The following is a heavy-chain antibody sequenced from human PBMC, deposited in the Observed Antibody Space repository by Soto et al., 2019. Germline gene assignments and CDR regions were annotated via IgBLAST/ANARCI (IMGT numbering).Heavy chain of an antibody. Sequence: QVPLVQSGAEVKKPGASVKVSCKASGYTFTSYGISWVRQAPGQGLEWMGWISAYNGNTNYAQKLQGRVTMTTDTSTSTAYMELRSLRSDDTAVYYCARDSSSRRINYYYYGMDVWGQGTTVTVSS. CDR1: GYTFTSYG. CDR3: ARDSSSRRINYYYYGMDV. CDR2: ISAYNGNT. J-gene: IGHJ6*02. V-gene: IGHV1-18*01. D-gene: IGHD6-13*01.